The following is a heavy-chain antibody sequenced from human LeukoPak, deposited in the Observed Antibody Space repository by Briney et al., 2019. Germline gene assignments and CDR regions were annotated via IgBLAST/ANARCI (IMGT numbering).Heavy chain of an antibody. V-gene: IGHV1-8*01. D-gene: IGHD2-15*01. J-gene: IGHJ4*02. CDR1: GYTFTSYD. CDR2: MNPNSGNT. CDR3: ASLGRYAEQRGGGIPN. Sequence: ASVKVSCKASGYTFTSYDINWVRQATGQGLEWMGWMNPNSGNTGYAQKFQGRVTMTRDTSISTAYMELSSLRPEDTAVYYCASLGRYAEQRGGGIPNWGQGTLVTVSS.